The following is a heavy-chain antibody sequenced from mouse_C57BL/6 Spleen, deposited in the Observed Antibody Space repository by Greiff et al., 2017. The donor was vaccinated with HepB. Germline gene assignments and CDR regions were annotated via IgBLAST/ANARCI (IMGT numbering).Heavy chain of an antibody. D-gene: IGHD4-1*01. CDR1: GYTFTSYW. CDR2: IDPSDSYT. V-gene: IGHV1-50*01. J-gene: IGHJ2*01. CDR3: AKLTGTRRYFDY. Sequence: VQLQQSGAELVKPGASVKLSCKASGYTFTSYWMQWVKQRPGQGLEWIGEIDPSDSYTNYNQKFKGKATLTVDTSSSTAYMQLSSLTSADSAVYYCAKLTGTRRYFDYWGQGTTLTVSS.